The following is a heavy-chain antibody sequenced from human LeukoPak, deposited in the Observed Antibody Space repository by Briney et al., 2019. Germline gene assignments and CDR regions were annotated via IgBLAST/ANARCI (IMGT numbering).Heavy chain of an antibody. D-gene: IGHD3-3*01. Sequence: SVEVSCKASGGTFSSYAISWVRQAPGQGLEWMGGIIPIFGTANYAQKFQGRVTITADESTSTAYMELSSLRSEDTAVYYCARGLGTIFGVVTNMDVWGKGTTVTVSS. J-gene: IGHJ6*03. CDR2: IIPIFGTA. CDR1: GGTFSSYA. CDR3: ARGLGTIFGVVTNMDV. V-gene: IGHV1-69*13.